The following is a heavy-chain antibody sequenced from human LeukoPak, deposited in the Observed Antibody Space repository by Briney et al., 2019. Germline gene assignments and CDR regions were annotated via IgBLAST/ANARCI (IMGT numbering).Heavy chain of an antibody. CDR1: GGSISSYY. Sequence: SETLSLTCTVSGGSISSYYWSWIRQPPGKGLEWIGYIYYSGSTNYNPSLKSRVTISVDTSENQFSLKLSSVTAADTAVYYCARSGKSLWFGELSSSWGQGTLVTVSS. CDR3: ARSGKSLWFGELSSS. J-gene: IGHJ4*02. D-gene: IGHD3-10*01. CDR2: IYYSGST. V-gene: IGHV4-59*08.